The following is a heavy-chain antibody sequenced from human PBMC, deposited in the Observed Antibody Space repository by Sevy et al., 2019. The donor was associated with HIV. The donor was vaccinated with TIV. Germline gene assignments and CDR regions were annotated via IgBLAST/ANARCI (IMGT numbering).Heavy chain of an antibody. D-gene: IGHD1-1*01. Sequence: SETLSLTCTVSGDSISSGSYYWGWIRQPPGKGLEWIGNIYYGGDTYYSPSPKSRVTISVDTSKNQFSLKLSSVTAADTAVYYCARLGRNEGYFDYWGQGTLVTVSS. CDR2: IYYGGDT. CDR1: GDSISSGSYY. CDR3: ARLGRNEGYFDY. V-gene: IGHV4-39*01. J-gene: IGHJ4*02.